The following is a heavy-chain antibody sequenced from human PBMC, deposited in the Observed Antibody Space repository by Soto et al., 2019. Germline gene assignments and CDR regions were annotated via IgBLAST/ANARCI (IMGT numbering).Heavy chain of an antibody. CDR3: ARGEEVAVAGIYYYGMDV. CDR1: GGSFSGYY. D-gene: IGHD6-19*01. Sequence: PSETLSLTCAVYGGSFSGYYWSWIRQPPGKGLERIGEINHSGSTNYNPSLKSRVTISVDTSKNQFSLKLSSVTAADTAVYYCARGEEVAVAGIYYYGMDVWGQGTTVTVSS. V-gene: IGHV4-34*01. J-gene: IGHJ6*02. CDR2: INHSGST.